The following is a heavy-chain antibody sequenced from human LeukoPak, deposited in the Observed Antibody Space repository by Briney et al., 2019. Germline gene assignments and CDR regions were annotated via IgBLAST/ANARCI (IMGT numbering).Heavy chain of an antibody. V-gene: IGHV5-51*01. Sequence: GESLKISCKGSGYSFNTYWIGWVRQMPGKGLEWMGIIYPGDSDTKYSPSFQGQVTISADKSISTAYLQWSSLKASDTAMYYCARASSRKTLRRGDAFDIWGQGTMVTVSS. CDR2: IYPGDSDT. CDR1: GYSFNTYW. J-gene: IGHJ3*02. D-gene: IGHD2/OR15-2a*01. CDR3: ARASSRKTLRRGDAFDI.